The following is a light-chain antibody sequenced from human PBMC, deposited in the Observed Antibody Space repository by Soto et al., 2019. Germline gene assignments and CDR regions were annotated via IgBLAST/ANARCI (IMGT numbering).Light chain of an antibody. V-gene: IGLV2-14*03. CDR2: DVD. CDR1: SSDIGGYNH. J-gene: IGLJ3*02. CDR3: CAYTARTTLSWV. Sequence: LTQPTSVSGSPGKSITISCTGVSSDIGGYNHVSWYQQHPGKVPRLIIYDVDNRPLGVSNRFSGSQSGNTASLSISGLQAEDEADYYCCAYTARTTLSWVFGGGTKVTVL.